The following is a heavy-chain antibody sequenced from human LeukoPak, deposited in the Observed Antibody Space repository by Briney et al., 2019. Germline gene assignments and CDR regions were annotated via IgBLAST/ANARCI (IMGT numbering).Heavy chain of an antibody. D-gene: IGHD3/OR15-3a*01. CDR2: IKQDGNEK. CDR3: AREGGTFEY. CDR1: GFTFSSYW. Sequence: GGSLRLSCAASGFTFSSYWMSWVRQAPGKGLEWVANIKQDGNEKNYVDSVEGRFTISRDNAKISLYLQMDSLRAEDTAVVYCAREGGTFEYWGQGTLVTVPS. V-gene: IGHV3-7*01. J-gene: IGHJ4*02.